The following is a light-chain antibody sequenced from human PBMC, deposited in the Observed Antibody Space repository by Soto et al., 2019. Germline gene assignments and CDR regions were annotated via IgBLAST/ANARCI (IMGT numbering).Light chain of an antibody. Sequence: SYELTQPPSVSVAPGQTARITCGGNKIGSKSVHWYQQKAGQAPVVVISFDRDRPSGIPERFSGSNSGNTATLTISRVEAGDEADYYCQVWESSSDDVVFGTGTKVTVL. CDR3: QVWESSSDDVV. J-gene: IGLJ1*01. CDR1: KIGSKS. CDR2: FDR. V-gene: IGLV3-21*01.